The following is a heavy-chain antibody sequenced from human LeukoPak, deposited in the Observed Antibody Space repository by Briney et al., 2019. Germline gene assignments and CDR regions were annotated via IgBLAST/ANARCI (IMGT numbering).Heavy chain of an antibody. D-gene: IGHD3-9*01. CDR2: INSDGSST. V-gene: IGHV3-74*01. Sequence: PGGSLRLSCAASGFTFSSYWMHWVRQAPGKGLVWVSRINSDGSSTSYADSVKGRFTISRDNSKNTLYLQMNSLRAEDTAVYYCARVGGVLTGYYNGPFGYWGQGTLVTVSS. J-gene: IGHJ4*02. CDR1: GFTFSSYW. CDR3: ARVGGVLTGYYNGPFGY.